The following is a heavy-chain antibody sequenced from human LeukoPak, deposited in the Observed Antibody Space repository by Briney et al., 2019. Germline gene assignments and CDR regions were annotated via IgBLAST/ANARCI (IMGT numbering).Heavy chain of an antibody. D-gene: IGHD1-14*01. CDR2: IYFSGST. V-gene: IGHV4-39*01. CDR3: ARHNRPNYFDD. J-gene: IGHJ4*02. CDR1: GGSSISSRYH. Sequence: SETLSLTCTVSGGSSISSRYHWGWIRQPPGKGLEWIGSIYFSGSTSYNPSLKSRVAISVDTSKKQFSLNLSSVTAADTTVYYCARHNRPNYFDDWGQGTLVTVSS.